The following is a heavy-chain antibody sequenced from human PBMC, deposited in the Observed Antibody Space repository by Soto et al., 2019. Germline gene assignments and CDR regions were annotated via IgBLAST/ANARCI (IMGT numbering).Heavy chain of an antibody. Sequence: GGSLRLSCAASGFTFSSYAMHWVRQAPGKGLEWVAVISYDGSNKYYADSVKGRFTISRDNSKNTLYLQMNSLRAEDTAVYYCARVATVTTPGDYWRQRTLVTVSS. V-gene: IGHV3-30-3*01. J-gene: IGHJ4*02. D-gene: IGHD4-17*01. CDR1: GFTFSSYA. CDR2: ISYDGSNK. CDR3: ARVATVTTPGDY.